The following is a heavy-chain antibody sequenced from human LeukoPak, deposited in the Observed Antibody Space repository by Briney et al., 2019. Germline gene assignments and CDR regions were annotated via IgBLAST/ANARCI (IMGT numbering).Heavy chain of an antibody. V-gene: IGHV3-21*01. CDR2: ITSGGGHT. CDR3: AREIYGDHGGLDV. J-gene: IGHJ6*02. CDR1: GFPFNTYS. D-gene: IGHD4-17*01. Sequence: GGSLRLSCAASGFPFNTYSMNWVRQGPGKGLEWVPSITSGGGHTFYADSVKGRFTISRDNAMNSLYLQMNSLRVEDTAVYYCAREIYGDHGGLDVWGQGTTVTVSS.